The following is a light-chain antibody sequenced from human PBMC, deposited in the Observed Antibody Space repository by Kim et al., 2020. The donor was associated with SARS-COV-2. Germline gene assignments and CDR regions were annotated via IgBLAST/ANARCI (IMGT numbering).Light chain of an antibody. V-gene: IGLV2-14*04. CDR3: SSYTISSTWV. J-gene: IGLJ3*02. CDR2: DVS. Sequence: SITSSCTGTSSDVGGYNYGSWYQQHPGKAPKLMIYDVSKRPSGVSNRFSGSKSGNTASLTISGLQAEDEADYYCSSYTISSTWVFGGGTKLTVL. CDR1: SSDVGGYNY.